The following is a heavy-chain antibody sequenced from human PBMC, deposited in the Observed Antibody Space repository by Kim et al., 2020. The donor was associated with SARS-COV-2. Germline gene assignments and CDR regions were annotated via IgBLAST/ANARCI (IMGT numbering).Heavy chain of an antibody. D-gene: IGHD7-27*01. J-gene: IGHJ5*02. CDR1: GGSFGTSY. CDR3: ARGVRTGDWGVSWDWFDP. V-gene: IGHV4-59*13. CDR2: IYYTGSV. Sequence: SETLSLTCTVSGGSFGTSYWSWIRQPPGKGLEWIGYIYYTGSVNYIPSLKRRVTVSMDRSKNQFSLNLTSVTAADTAVYYCARGVRTGDWGVSWDWFDP.